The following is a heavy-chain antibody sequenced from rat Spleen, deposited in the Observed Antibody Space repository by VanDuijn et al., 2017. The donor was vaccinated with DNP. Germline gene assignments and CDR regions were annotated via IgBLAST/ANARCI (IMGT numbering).Heavy chain of an antibody. J-gene: IGHJ1*01. CDR3: ARGSGTYYWYFDF. Sequence: EVQLVESGGDLVQPGRSLKLSCVASGFTFNDYNMAWVRQAHKKGLEWVANISYYGSRNYYRESVKGRFTNSRDNAKNILYLQMNSLRSEETATYYCARGSGTYYWYFDFWGPGTMVTVSS. V-gene: IGHV5-7*01. CDR2: ISYYGSRN. D-gene: IGHD5-1*01. CDR1: GFTFNDYN.